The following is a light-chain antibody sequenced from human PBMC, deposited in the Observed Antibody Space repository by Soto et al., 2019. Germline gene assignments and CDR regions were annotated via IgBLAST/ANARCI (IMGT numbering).Light chain of an antibody. CDR2: GTS. CDR3: QHYGSSPRRT. Sequence: EIVLTQSPGTLSLSPGDRATLSCRVNQNINSPYLAWYQHKPGQAPRLLVFGTSSRATGIPDRFSGSRSGTDFTLTIQRLEPADFPLYYCQHYGSSPRRTFGQGTKVEMK. V-gene: IGKV3-20*01. J-gene: IGKJ1*01. CDR1: QNINSPY.